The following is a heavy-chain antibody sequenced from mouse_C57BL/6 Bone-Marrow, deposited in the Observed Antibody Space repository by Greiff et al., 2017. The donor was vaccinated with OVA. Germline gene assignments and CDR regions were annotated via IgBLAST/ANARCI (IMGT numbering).Heavy chain of an antibody. D-gene: IGHD1-1*01. V-gene: IGHV1-19*01. CDR1: GYTFTDYY. Sequence: SGPVLVKPGASVKMSCKASGYTFTDYYMNWVKQSHGKSLEWIGVINPYNGGTSYNQKFKGKATLTVDKSSSTAYMELNSLTSEDSAVYYCARITTVVSPYFDYWGQGTTLTVSS. J-gene: IGHJ2*01. CDR2: INPYNGGT. CDR3: ARITTVVSPYFDY.